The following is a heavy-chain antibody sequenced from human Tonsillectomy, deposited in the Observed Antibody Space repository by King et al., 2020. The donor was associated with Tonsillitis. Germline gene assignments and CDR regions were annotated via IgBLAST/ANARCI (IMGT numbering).Heavy chain of an antibody. CDR2: ISRGSDNI. CDR1: GFSFSSYS. J-gene: IGHJ4*02. Sequence: QLVQSGGGLVKPGGSLRLSCAASGFSFSSYSMNWFRQAPGKGLEWVSLISRGSDNIYHANSAKGRFTTSRDNAKNSVYLQLNSCRPEDTAVYYCAGDGEGWSRDYWGQGTLVTVSS. V-gene: IGHV3-21*01. D-gene: IGHD2-15*01. CDR3: AGDGEGWSRDY.